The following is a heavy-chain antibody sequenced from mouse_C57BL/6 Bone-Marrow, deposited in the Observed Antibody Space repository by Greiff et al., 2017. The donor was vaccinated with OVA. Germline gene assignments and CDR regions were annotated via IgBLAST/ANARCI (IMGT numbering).Heavy chain of an antibody. D-gene: IGHD2-4*01. CDR2: ISYSGST. J-gene: IGHJ1*03. CDR3: ARLPYYEYDGGYFDV. CDR1: GYSITSDY. V-gene: IGHV3-8*01. Sequence: DVKLQESGPGLAKPSQTLSLTCSVTGYSITSDYWNWIRKFPGNKLEYMGYISYSGSTYYNPSLKSRISITRDTSKKQYYLQLNSATTEDTATYYCARLPYYEYDGGYFDVWGTGTTVTVSS.